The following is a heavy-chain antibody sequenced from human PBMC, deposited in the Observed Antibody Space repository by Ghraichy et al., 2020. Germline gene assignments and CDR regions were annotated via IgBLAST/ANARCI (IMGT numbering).Heavy chain of an antibody. D-gene: IGHD6-13*01. CDR3: ARRGIAAAGYYYYGMDV. CDR1: GYTFTSYA. J-gene: IGHJ6*02. CDR2: INAGNGNT. V-gene: IGHV1-3*01. Sequence: ASVKVSCKASGYTFTSYAMHWVRQAPGQRLEWMGWINAGNGNTKYSQKFQGRVTITRDTSASTAYMELSSLRSEDTAVYYCARRGIAAAGYYYYGMDVWGQGRTVTVSS.